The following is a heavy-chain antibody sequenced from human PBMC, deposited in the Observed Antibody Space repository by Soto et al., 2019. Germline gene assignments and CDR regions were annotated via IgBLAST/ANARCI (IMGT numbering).Heavy chain of an antibody. CDR2: ISGSGGST. V-gene: IGHV3-23*01. CDR3: AKEHGSGSSNFDY. D-gene: IGHD3-10*01. CDR1: GFTFSSYA. Sequence: HPGGSLRLSCAASGFTFSSYAMSWVRQAPGKGLEWVSAISGSGGSTYYADSVKGRFTISRDNSKNTLYLQVNSLRAEDTAVYYCAKEHGSGSSNFDYWGQGTLVTVSS. J-gene: IGHJ4*02.